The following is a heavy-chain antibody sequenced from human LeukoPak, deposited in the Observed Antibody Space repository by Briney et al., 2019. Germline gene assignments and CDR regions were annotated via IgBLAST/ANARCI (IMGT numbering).Heavy chain of an antibody. Sequence: GGSLRLSCAASGFTFSSYSMNWVSQAPGKGLEWVSSISSSSSYIYYADSVKGRFTISRDNAKNSLYLQMNSLRAEDTAVYYCARDGHPTRMHSGYDSRGAFDIWGQRTMVTVSS. CDR3: ARDGHPTRMHSGYDSRGAFDI. CDR1: GFTFSSYS. D-gene: IGHD5-12*01. CDR2: ISSSSSYI. J-gene: IGHJ3*02. V-gene: IGHV3-21*01.